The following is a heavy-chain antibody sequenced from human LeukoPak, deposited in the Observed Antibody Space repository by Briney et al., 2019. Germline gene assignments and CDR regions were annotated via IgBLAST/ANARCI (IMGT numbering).Heavy chain of an antibody. J-gene: IGHJ2*01. Sequence: GGSLRLSCAASGFTVSSNYMSWVRQAPGKGLEWVSIIYGGGSTYYADSVKGRFAISRDNVNNTLYLQMNSLRVEDTAVYYCARVAVARYWYFDLWGRGTLVTVSS. V-gene: IGHV3-53*01. CDR1: GFTVSSNY. CDR3: ARVAVARYWYFDL. D-gene: IGHD6-19*01. CDR2: IYGGGST.